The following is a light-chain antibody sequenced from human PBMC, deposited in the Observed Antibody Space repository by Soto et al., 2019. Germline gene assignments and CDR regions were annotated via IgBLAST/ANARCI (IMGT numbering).Light chain of an antibody. CDR2: GAS. Sequence: EIVLTQSPGTLSLSPGERATLSCRASQTVSSNYLAWYQQKPGQAPRFLMYGASSSATGIPDRFSGSGSGTDFTITISRLEPEDFAVYYCQQYGSSPLTFGGGTKVEIK. CDR3: QQYGSSPLT. J-gene: IGKJ4*01. V-gene: IGKV3-20*01. CDR1: QTVSSNY.